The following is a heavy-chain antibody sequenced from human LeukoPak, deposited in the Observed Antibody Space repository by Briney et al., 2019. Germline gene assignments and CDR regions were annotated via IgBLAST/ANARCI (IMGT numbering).Heavy chain of an antibody. V-gene: IGHV1-18*01. CDR2: ISAYNGNT. CDR1: GYTFTSYG. CDR3: ARGEMAFGY. Sequence: ASVKVSCKASGYTFTSYGISWVRQAPGQGLEWMGWISAYNGNTNYAQKLQGRVTITTDTSTSTAYMELRSRRSDDTGVYYCARGEMAFGYWGQGNLVTVSS. D-gene: IGHD5-24*01. J-gene: IGHJ4*02.